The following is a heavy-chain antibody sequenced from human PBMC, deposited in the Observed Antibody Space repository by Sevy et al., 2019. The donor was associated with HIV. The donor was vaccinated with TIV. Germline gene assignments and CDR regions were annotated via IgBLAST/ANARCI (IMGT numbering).Heavy chain of an antibody. Sequence: GGSLRLSCAASGFTFSSYAMNWVRQAPGKGLEWVSGLSGSGGSTNYADSVKGRFTISRVNSKNTLYLQMSSLRAEDTAVYYCAKDRVWELGDAFDIWGQGTMVTVSS. CDR3: AKDRVWELGDAFDI. CDR2: LSGSGGST. V-gene: IGHV3-23*01. J-gene: IGHJ3*02. CDR1: GFTFSSYA. D-gene: IGHD6-13*01.